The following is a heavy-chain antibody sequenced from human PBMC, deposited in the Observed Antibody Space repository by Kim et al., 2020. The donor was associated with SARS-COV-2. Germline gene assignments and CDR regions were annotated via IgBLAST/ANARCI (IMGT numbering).Heavy chain of an antibody. V-gene: IGHV3-30*18. J-gene: IGHJ4*01. CDR3: AKGVYSSGWYVLFFY. CDR1: GFTFSSYG. Sequence: GGSLRLSCAASGFTFSSYGMHWVRQAPGKGMEWVAVISYDGSNKYYADSVKGRFTISRDNSKNTLYLQMNSLRAEDTVVYYCAKGVYSSGWYVLFFYWG. CDR2: ISYDGSNK. D-gene: IGHD6-19*01.